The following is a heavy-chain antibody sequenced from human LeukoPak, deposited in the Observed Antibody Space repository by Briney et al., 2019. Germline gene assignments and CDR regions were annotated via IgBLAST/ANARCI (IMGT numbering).Heavy chain of an antibody. V-gene: IGHV4-39*01. CDR3: ARYLAVGFDY. CDR1: GGSISSSSYY. J-gene: IGHJ4*02. CDR2: IYYSGST. D-gene: IGHD6-19*01. Sequence: SETLSLTCTVSGGSISSSSYYWGWIRQPPGKGLEWIGCIYYSGSTYYNPSLKSRVTISVDTSKNQFSLKLSSVTAADTAVYYCARYLAVGFDYWGQGTLVTVSS.